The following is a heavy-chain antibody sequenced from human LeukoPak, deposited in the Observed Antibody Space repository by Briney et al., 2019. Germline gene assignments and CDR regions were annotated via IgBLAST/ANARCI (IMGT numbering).Heavy chain of an antibody. J-gene: IGHJ6*03. CDR3: AKGAVAGGPLSGYYMDV. V-gene: IGHV3-11*01. CDR1: GFTFSDYY. Sequence: GGSLRLSCAASGFTFSDYYMSWIRQAPGKGLEWVSYISSSGSTIYYADSVKGRFTISRDNAKNSLYLQMNSLRAGDTAVYYSAKGAVAGGPLSGYYMDVWGKGTTVTVSS. D-gene: IGHD6-19*01. CDR2: ISSSGSTI.